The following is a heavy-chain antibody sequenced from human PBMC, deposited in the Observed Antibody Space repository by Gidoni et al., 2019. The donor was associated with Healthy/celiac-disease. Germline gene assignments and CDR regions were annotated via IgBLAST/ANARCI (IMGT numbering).Heavy chain of an antibody. D-gene: IGHD3-16*02. CDR2: INHSGST. V-gene: IGHV4-34*01. CDR3: ARGQNDYVWGSYRYTSYYFDY. Sequence: QVQLQQWGAGLLKPSETLSLTCAVYGGSFSGYYWSWIRQPPGKGLESHGEINHSGSTNYNPSLKSRVTISVDTSKNQFSLKLSSVTAADTAVYYCARGQNDYVWGSYRYTSYYFDYWGQGTLVTVSS. J-gene: IGHJ4*02. CDR1: GGSFSGYY.